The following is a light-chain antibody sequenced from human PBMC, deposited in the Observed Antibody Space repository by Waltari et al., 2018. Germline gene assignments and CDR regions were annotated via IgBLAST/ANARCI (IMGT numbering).Light chain of an antibody. CDR3: AAWDHSLHAWV. CDR2: SNN. Sequence: QSVLTQPPSASGTPGQRVTISCSGTSSNVGGNDVNWYHQLPGTAPKVLIYSNNRRPSGFPDRFSGSKSGTSASLAISGLLSEDEADYYCAAWDHSLHAWVFGGGTKLTVL. CDR1: SSNVGGND. J-gene: IGLJ3*02. V-gene: IGLV1-44*01.